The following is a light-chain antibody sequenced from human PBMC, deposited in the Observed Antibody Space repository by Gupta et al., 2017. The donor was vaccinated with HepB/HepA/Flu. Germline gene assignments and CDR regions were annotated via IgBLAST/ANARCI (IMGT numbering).Light chain of an antibody. CDR1: QSINRK. V-gene: IGKV3-15*01. CDR3: QQDNNWPPVT. Sequence: EIVMTQSPATLSVSPGERVTLSCRASQSINRKLAWYLQKPGQAPRLLIYDASTRATAIPDRFSGSGSATEFTLTISSLQSEDFGLYYCQQDNNWPPVTFGQGTRVEIK. CDR2: DAS. J-gene: IGKJ5*01.